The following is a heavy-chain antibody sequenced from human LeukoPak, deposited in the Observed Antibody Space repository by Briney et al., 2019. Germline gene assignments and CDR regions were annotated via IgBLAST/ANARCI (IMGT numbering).Heavy chain of an antibody. CDR3: ARDHSSSGQLFDY. V-gene: IGHV1-69*05. J-gene: IGHJ4*02. Sequence: ASVKVSCKASGGTFSSYAISWVRQAPGQGLEWMGGIIPIFGTANYAQKFQGRVTMTTDTSTSTAYMELRSLRSDDTAVYYCARDHSSSGQLFDYWGQGTLVTVSS. D-gene: IGHD6-13*01. CDR1: GGTFSSYA. CDR2: IIPIFGTA.